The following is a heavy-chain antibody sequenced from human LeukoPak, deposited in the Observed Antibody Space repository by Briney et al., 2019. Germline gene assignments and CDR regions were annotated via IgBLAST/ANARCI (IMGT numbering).Heavy chain of an antibody. CDR2: INPSGGST. J-gene: IGHJ4*02. Sequence: ASVKVSCKASGYTLTGCYMHWVRQAPGQGLEWMGIINPSGGSTSYAQKFQGRVTMTRDTSTSTVYMELSSLRSEDTAVYYCASYELGGSGSHFDYWGQGTLVTVSS. D-gene: IGHD3-10*01. CDR3: ASYELGGSGSHFDY. V-gene: IGHV1-46*01. CDR1: GYTLTGCY.